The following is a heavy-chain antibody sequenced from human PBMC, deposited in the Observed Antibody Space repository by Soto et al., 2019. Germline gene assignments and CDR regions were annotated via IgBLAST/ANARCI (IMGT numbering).Heavy chain of an antibody. CDR3: AKVSLRLGELSSIDY. CDR1: GFTFSSYA. V-gene: IGHV3-23*01. D-gene: IGHD3-16*02. CDR2: ISGSGGST. J-gene: IGHJ4*02. Sequence: EVQLLESGGGVVQPGGSLRRSCAASGFTFSSYAMSWVRQAPGKGLEWVSAISGSGGSTYYADSVKGRFTISRDNSENTLYLQMNSLRDEDTAVYYCAKVSLRLGELSSIDYWGQGTLVTVSS.